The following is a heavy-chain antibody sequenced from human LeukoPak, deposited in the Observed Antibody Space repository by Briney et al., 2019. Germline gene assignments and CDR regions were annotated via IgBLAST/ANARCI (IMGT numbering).Heavy chain of an antibody. CDR2: IYYSGST. CDR3: ARVDTPPYYDSSGPNGYYFDY. J-gene: IGHJ4*02. V-gene: IGHV4-39*01. CDR1: GGSISSTSYY. Sequence: PSETLSLTCTVSGGSISSTSYYWGWIRQPPGKGLEWIGIIYYSGSTYYNPSLKSRVTISVDTSKNQFSLKLSSVTAADTAVYYCARVDTPPYYDSSGPNGYYFDYWGQGTLVTVSS. D-gene: IGHD3-22*01.